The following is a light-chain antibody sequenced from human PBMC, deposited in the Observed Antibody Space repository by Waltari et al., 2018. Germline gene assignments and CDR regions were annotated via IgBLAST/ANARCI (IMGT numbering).Light chain of an antibody. V-gene: IGLV2-14*01. Sequence: QSALTQPASVTGSPGKSVTILCAGTSNDVGGYNSVSWYQEHPGQDLRFIIYDVRDRPSAVSLLFAGSKSGNTASLTISGRRAEDEAAYYCSSLSSNDFVLFGGGTKLTVL. CDR3: SSLSSNDFVL. CDR2: DVR. J-gene: IGLJ2*01. CDR1: SNDVGGYNS.